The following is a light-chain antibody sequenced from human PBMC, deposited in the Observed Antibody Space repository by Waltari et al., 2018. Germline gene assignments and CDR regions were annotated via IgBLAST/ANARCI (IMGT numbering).Light chain of an antibody. V-gene: IGLV1-47*01. CDR3: AAWDNSLSGPA. Sequence: QPVLTQPPSASGTPGQRVAIPCSGRSSNIGSNYVYLYQQLPGTAPKLLIYRNDQRPSGVPDRFSGSKSGTSASLAISVLRSEDEADYYCAAWDNSLSGPAFGGGTKLTVL. J-gene: IGLJ2*01. CDR1: SSNIGSNY. CDR2: RND.